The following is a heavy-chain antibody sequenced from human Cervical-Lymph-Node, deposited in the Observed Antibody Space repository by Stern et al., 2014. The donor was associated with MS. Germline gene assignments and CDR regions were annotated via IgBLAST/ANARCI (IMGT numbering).Heavy chain of an antibody. CDR1: GFTVSSNY. V-gene: IGHV3-53*04. D-gene: IGHD3-16*01. CDR3: ARVGGPLLSY. Sequence: VQLVQSGGALVQPGGSWRVSCVVSGFTVSSNYMSWVRQAPGKGLEWISIIYSGGRTDYGDSVKGRFTISRHSSKNTLYLQMNSLRTDDTAIYYGARVGGPLLSYWGQGTLVTVSS. CDR2: IYSGGRT. J-gene: IGHJ4*02.